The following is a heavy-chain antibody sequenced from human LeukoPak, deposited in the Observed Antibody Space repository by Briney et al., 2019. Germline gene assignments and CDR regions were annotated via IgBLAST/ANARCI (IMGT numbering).Heavy chain of an antibody. Sequence: GGSLRLSCAASGFTFSSYAMSWVRQAPGKGLEWVSAISGSGGSTYYADSVKGRFTISRDNSKNTPYLQMNSLRAEDTAVYYCAKVGSSSYAFDIWGQGTMVTVSS. V-gene: IGHV3-23*01. CDR1: GFTFSSYA. CDR3: AKVGSSSYAFDI. D-gene: IGHD6-6*01. CDR2: ISGSGGST. J-gene: IGHJ3*02.